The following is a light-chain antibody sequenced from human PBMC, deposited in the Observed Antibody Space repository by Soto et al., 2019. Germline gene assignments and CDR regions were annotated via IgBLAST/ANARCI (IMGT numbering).Light chain of an antibody. Sequence: QSALTQPASVSGSPGQSITISCTGTSSDVGNYNFVSWYQQHPGKAPKLIIYDVSNRPSGVSNRFSGSKSGNTASLTISGLQAEDETDYYCSSYTSSNTVVFGGGTKVTVL. V-gene: IGLV2-14*03. J-gene: IGLJ3*02. CDR3: SSYTSSNTVV. CDR1: SSDVGNYNF. CDR2: DVS.